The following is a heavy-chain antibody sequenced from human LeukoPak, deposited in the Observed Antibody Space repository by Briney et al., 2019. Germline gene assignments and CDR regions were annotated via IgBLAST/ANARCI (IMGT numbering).Heavy chain of an antibody. Sequence: PSQTLSLTCTVSGGSISSGSYYWSWIRQPAGKGLEWIGRIYTSGSTNYNPSLKSRVTISVDTSKNQFSLKLSSVTAADSPVYYCASAGYYYDSSGYQHFDYWGQGTLVTVSS. J-gene: IGHJ4*02. CDR3: ASAGYYYDSSGYQHFDY. CDR1: GGSISSGSYY. CDR2: IYTSGST. D-gene: IGHD3-22*01. V-gene: IGHV4-61*02.